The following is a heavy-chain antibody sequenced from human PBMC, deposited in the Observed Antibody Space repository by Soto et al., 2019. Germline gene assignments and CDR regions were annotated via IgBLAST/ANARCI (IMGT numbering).Heavy chain of an antibody. CDR1: GYTFNSYG. D-gene: IGHD3-10*01. V-gene: IGHV1-18*01. CDR2: INAYNGNT. Sequence: QVQLVQSAAEVKKPGASVKVSCKASGYTFNSYGISWVRQAPGQGLEWMGWINAYNGNTHYAQKLQGRVTMTTDTCASTAYMELRSLRSDDTAVYYCARKDGWFGTYGMDVWGQGTTVTVSS. CDR3: ARKDGWFGTYGMDV. J-gene: IGHJ6*02.